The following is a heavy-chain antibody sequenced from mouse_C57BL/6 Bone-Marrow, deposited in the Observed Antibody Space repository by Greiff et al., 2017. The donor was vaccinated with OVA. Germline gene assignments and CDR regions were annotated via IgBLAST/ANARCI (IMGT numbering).Heavy chain of an antibody. CDR2: IHPSDSDT. CDR3: AIQEGYYGSSYWYFDV. J-gene: IGHJ1*03. Sequence: QVQLKQSGAELVKPGASVKVSCKASGYTFTSYWMHWVKQRPGQGLEWIGRIHPSDSDTNYNQKFKGKATLTVDKSSSTAYMQLSSLTSEDSAVYYCAIQEGYYGSSYWYFDVWGTGTTVTVSS. CDR1: GYTFTSYW. D-gene: IGHD1-1*01. V-gene: IGHV1-74*01.